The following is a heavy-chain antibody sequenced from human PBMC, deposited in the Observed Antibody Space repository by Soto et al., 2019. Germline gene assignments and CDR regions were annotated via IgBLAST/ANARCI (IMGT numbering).Heavy chain of an antibody. CDR2: ISGSGDST. V-gene: IGHV3-23*01. CDR3: AKGGYSNYPARHFYYYYMDV. J-gene: IGHJ6*03. D-gene: IGHD4-4*01. CDR1: GFTFSTYT. Sequence: EVQLLESGGGLVQPGGSLRVSCAASGFTFSTYTMTWVRQAPGKGLEWVSVISGSGDSTYYADSVKARFTISRDNSKNTLYLQMNSLRAEDTAVYYCAKGGYSNYPARHFYYYYMDVWGKGTTVTVSS.